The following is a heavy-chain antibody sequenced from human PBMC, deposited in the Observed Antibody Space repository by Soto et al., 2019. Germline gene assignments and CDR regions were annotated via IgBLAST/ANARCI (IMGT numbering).Heavy chain of an antibody. CDR1: GVTGFSFSHCE. Sequence: QAGGSLTLSCTASGVTGFSFSHCEMNWVRQAPGKGLEWIAYISGSGSTTNYADSMRGRFSISRDNAKNSLFLQMNSLRAEGTAVYYCARDGTNSSSWYFDLWGRGTLVTVSS. V-gene: IGHV3-48*03. CDR2: ISGSGSTT. D-gene: IGHD6-13*01. J-gene: IGHJ2*01. CDR3: ARDGTNSSSWYFDL.